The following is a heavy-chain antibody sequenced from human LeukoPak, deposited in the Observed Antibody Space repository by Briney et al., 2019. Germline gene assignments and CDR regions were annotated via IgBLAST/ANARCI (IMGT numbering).Heavy chain of an antibody. CDR3: ARVGDYGDYVNWFDP. J-gene: IGHJ5*02. V-gene: IGHV4-38-2*02. D-gene: IGHD4-17*01. CDR2: GYHIGST. CDR1: GYSISSGYY. Sequence: SETLSLTCTVSGYSISSGYYWGWIRQPPGKGLEWIGSGYHIGSTYFNPSLRSRVTILIDIFKNQFSLKMSSVTAADTAIYYCARVGDYGDYVNWFDPWGPGTLVTVSS.